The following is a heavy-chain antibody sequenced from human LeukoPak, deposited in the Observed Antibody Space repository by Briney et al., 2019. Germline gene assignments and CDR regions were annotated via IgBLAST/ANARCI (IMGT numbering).Heavy chain of an antibody. V-gene: IGHV3-43*02. J-gene: IGHJ6*03. CDR1: GFTFDDYA. D-gene: IGHD2-2*01. Sequence: GGSLRLSCAASGFTFDDYAMHWVRQAPGKGLEWVSLISGDGGSTYYADSVKGRFTISRDNSKNSLYLQMNSLRTEDTALYYCAKGSSTSPYNYYYYMDVWGKGTTVTVSS. CDR2: ISGDGGST. CDR3: AKGSSTSPYNYYYYMDV.